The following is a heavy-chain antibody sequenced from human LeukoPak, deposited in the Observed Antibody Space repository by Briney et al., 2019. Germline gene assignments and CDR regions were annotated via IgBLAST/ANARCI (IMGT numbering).Heavy chain of an antibody. CDR2: ISGSGGST. CDR3: AKDQAAGGIAVAGFDY. V-gene: IGHV3-23*01. CDR1: GFTFSSYA. Sequence: PGGSLRLSCAASGFTFSSYAMSWVRQAPGKGLEWVSAISGSGGSTYYADSVKGRFTISRDNSKNTLYLQMNSLRAEDTAVYYCAKDQAAGGIAVAGFDYWGPGTLVTGSS. D-gene: IGHD6-19*01. J-gene: IGHJ4*02.